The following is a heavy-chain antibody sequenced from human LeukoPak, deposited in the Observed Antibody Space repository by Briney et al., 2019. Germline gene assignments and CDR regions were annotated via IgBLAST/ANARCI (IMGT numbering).Heavy chain of an antibody. D-gene: IGHD3-3*01. Sequence: SETLSLTCTVSGGSISGGDYYWSWIRQPPGKGLEWIGYIYYSGSTYYNPSLKSRVTISVDTSKNQFSLKLSSVTAADTAVYYCARVPVLEWLLGSYWYFDLWGRGTLVTVSS. CDR2: IYYSGST. CDR3: ARVPVLEWLLGSYWYFDL. J-gene: IGHJ2*01. V-gene: IGHV4-30-4*08. CDR1: GGSISGGDYY.